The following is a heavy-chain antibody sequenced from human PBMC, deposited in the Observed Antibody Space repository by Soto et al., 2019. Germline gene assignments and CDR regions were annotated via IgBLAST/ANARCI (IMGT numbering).Heavy chain of an antibody. J-gene: IGHJ1*01. CDR1: GGTFSSYT. V-gene: IGHV1-69*02. Sequence: QVQLVQSGAEVKKPGSSVKVSCKASGGTFSSYTISWVRQAPGQGLEWMGRIIPILGIANYAQKFQGRVTXTXGKSTSTAYMELSSLRSEDTAVYYCARALSSWPSSHWGQGTLVTVSS. D-gene: IGHD6-13*01. CDR2: IIPILGIA. CDR3: ARALSSWPSSH.